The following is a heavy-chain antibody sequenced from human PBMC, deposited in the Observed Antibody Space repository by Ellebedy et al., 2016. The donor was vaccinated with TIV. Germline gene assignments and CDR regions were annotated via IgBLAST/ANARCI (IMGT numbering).Heavy chain of an antibody. D-gene: IGHD3-22*01. Sequence: MPSETLSLTCTVSGGSISSYYWTWIRQPPGKGLEWIGYIYRNGNTNYNPSLKSRVTISVDTSKNQFSLKLSSVTAADTAVYYCARQYNYGTSGYYVDYWGQGTLLTVSS. J-gene: IGHJ4*02. CDR1: GGSISSYY. V-gene: IGHV4-59*08. CDR2: IYRNGNT. CDR3: ARQYNYGTSGYYVDY.